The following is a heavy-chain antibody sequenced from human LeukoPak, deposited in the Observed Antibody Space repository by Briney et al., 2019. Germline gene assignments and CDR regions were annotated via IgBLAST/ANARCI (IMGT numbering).Heavy chain of an antibody. CDR2: INHSGST. Sequence: SETLSLTCAVYGGSFSGYYWSWIRQPPGKGLEWIGEINHSGSTNYNPSLKSRVTISVDTSKNQFSLKLSSVTAADTAVYYCARAPSGYDPIDYWGQGTLVTVSS. CDR3: ARAPSGYDPIDY. CDR1: GGSFSGYY. J-gene: IGHJ4*02. V-gene: IGHV4-34*01. D-gene: IGHD5-12*01.